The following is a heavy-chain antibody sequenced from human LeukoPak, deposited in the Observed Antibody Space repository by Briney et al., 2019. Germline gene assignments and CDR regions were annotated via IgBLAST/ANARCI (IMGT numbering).Heavy chain of an antibody. CDR2: INPNSGGT. D-gene: IGHD2-15*01. CDR1: GYTLTGYY. CDR3: AREDLGYCSGP. Sequence: ASVKVSCKASGYTLTGYYMHWVRQAPGQGLEWMGWINPNSGGTSYAQKFQGRVTMTRDTSISTAYMELSRLRSDDTAVYYCAREDLGYCSGPWGQGTLVTVSS. J-gene: IGHJ5*02. V-gene: IGHV1-2*02.